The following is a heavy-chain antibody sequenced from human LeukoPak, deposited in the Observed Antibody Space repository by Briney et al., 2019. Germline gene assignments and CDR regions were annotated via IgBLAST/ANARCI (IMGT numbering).Heavy chain of an antibody. D-gene: IGHD3-10*01. V-gene: IGHV3-7*01. CDR2: IKQDGSQK. CDR3: ARDKGYGSDY. J-gene: IGHJ4*02. CDR1: GFTFNDHW. Sequence: PGGSLRLSCEASGFTFNDHWMNWVRQAPGKGLEWVACIKQDGSQKYYVDSVKGRFTISRDNAKNSLYLQMSSLRAEDTAMYYCARDKGYGSDYWGPGVQVTVSS.